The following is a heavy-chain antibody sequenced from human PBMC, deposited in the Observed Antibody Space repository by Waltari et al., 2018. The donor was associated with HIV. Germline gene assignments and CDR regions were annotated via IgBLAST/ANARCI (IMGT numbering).Heavy chain of an antibody. CDR1: GCSVSGNY. CDR2: IDSGGST. V-gene: IGHV3-53*01. D-gene: IGHD4-4*01. J-gene: IGHJ6*02. CDR3: ARDRSQYYGMDV. Sequence: EVQVLESGGGLIQPGGSLRLSCVGYGCSVSGNYMTWVRQAPGKGLGWVSVIDSGGSTYYADSVKGRFIISRDSAKNTVYLQMNSLRVEDTAKYYCARDRSQYYGMDVWSQGTEVTVSS.